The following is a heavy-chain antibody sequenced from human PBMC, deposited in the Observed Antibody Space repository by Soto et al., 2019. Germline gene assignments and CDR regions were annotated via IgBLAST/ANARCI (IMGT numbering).Heavy chain of an antibody. J-gene: IGHJ5*02. CDR2: ISSSSSYI. CDR3: ARAQGPDYIWGSYRPNWFDP. Sequence: GGSLRLSCAASGFTFSSYSMNWVRQAPGKGLEWVSSISSSSSYIYYADSVKGRFTISRDNAKNSLYLQMNSLRAEDTAVYYCARAQGPDYIWGSYRPNWFDPWGQGTLVTVSS. V-gene: IGHV3-21*01. D-gene: IGHD3-16*02. CDR1: GFTFSSYS.